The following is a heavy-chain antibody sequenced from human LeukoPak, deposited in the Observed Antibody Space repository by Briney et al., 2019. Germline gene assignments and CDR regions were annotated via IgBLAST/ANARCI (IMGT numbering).Heavy chain of an antibody. J-gene: IGHJ6*02. V-gene: IGHV3-7*03. CDR3: ARRNAMDV. CDR1: GFTFSNYW. CDR2: INRDGSER. Sequence: GGSLRLSCVASGFTFSNYWMTWVRQAPGKGLEWVANINRDGSERYYVDSVKGRFTISRDDAKSSLYLQMNSLRAEDTAVYYCARRNAMDVWGQGTTVIVFS.